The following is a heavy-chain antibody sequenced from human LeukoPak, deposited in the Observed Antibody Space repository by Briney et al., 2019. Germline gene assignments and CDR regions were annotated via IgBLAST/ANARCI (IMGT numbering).Heavy chain of an antibody. CDR1: GFTFSSYW. J-gene: IGHJ6*02. Sequence: PGGSLRLSCAASGFTFSSYWMSWVRQAPGKGLEWVANIKQDGSEKYYVDSVKGRFTISRDNAKNSLYLQMNSLRAEDTAVYYCARASLWSIYYYYGMDVWGQGTTVTVSS. V-gene: IGHV3-7*03. CDR2: IKQDGSEK. D-gene: IGHD3-10*01. CDR3: ARASLWSIYYYYGMDV.